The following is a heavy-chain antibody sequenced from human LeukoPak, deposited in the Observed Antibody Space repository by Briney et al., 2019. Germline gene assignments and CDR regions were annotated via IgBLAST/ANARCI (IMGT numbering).Heavy chain of an antibody. D-gene: IGHD2-21*01. CDR3: TRVPTVVVIAMDY. J-gene: IGHJ4*02. CDR1: GFTFGDYA. CDR2: IRSKAYGGTT. Sequence: GGSLRLSCTASGFTFGDYAMSWVRQAPGKGLEWVGFIRSKAYGGTTEYAASVKGRFTISRDDSKSIAYLQMNSLKTEDTAVYYCTRVPTVVVIAMDYWGQGTLVTVSS. V-gene: IGHV3-49*04.